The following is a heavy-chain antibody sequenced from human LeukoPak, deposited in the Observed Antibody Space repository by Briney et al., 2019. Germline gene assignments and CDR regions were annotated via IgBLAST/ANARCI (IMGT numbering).Heavy chain of an antibody. J-gene: IGHJ6*03. CDR1: GYTFTRYY. Sequence: GASVKVSCKASGYTFTRYYMHWVRQAPGQGLEWMGWINPNSGGTNYAQKFQGRVTMTRDTSISTAYMELSRLRSDDTAVYYCARGGYYGSGSLPGHYYYYYYMDVWGKGTTVTISS. V-gene: IGHV1-2*02. CDR3: ARGGYYGSGSLPGHYYYYYYMDV. CDR2: INPNSGGT. D-gene: IGHD3-10*01.